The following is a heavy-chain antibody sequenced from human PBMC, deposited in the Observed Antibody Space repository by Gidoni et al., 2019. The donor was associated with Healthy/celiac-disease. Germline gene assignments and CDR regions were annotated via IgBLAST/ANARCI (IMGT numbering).Heavy chain of an antibody. CDR1: GGSISSISYY. CDR3: ARRCPRAVVYAPYFDY. D-gene: IGHD2-8*02. Sequence: QLQLQDSGTGLVKPSETLSLTCTVSGGSISSISYYWGWIRQPPGKGLEWIGSIYYSGSTYYSTSLKSRVTISVDTSKNQFSLKLSSVTAADTAVYYCARRCPRAVVYAPYFDYWGQGTLVTVSS. J-gene: IGHJ4*02. CDR2: IYYSGST. V-gene: IGHV4-39*01.